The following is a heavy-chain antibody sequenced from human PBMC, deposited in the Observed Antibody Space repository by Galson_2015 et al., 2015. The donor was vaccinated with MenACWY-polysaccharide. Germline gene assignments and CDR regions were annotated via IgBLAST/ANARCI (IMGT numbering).Heavy chain of an antibody. CDR3: ARIIARKYAFADS. CDR2: MTPNSDNT. V-gene: IGHV1-8*01. J-gene: IGHJ4*02. CDR1: EYKFNSSA. Sequence: SAKVSCKASEYKFNSSAINWVRQATGHGLTWVRWMTPNSDNTGYAQKFPGSGTMTSSSAMLTAFMELCSLRSEDTAVYYCARIIARKYAFADSWGQGTLVTVSS. D-gene: IGHD2-21*01.